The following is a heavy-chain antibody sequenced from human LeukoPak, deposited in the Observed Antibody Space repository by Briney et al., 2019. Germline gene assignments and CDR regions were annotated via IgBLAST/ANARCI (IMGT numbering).Heavy chain of an antibody. J-gene: IGHJ6*03. CDR3: ARIAVTGTGGLGYYYYYMDV. V-gene: IGHV3-21*01. Sequence: GGSLRLSCAASGFTFSSYSMNWVRQAPGKGLEWVSSISSSSSYIYDADSVKGRFTISRDNAKNSLYLQMNNLRAEDAAVYYCARIAVTGTGGLGYYYYYMDVWGNGTTVTVSS. CDR1: GFTFSSYS. CDR2: ISSSSSYI. D-gene: IGHD6-19*01.